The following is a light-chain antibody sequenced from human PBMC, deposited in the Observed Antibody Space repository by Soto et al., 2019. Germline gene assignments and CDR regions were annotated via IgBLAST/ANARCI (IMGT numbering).Light chain of an antibody. Sequence: QSALTQPASVSGSPGQSVTISCTGTRSDVGASNYVSRYQQHPDKAPKLIIHDVSNRPSGVSDRFSGSESGYTANLTISGRDDEHEADDFYCLYIASTGPHIFGTGTKLTVL. CDR3: CLYIASTGPHI. J-gene: IGLJ1*01. V-gene: IGLV2-14*03. CDR2: DVS. CDR1: RSDVGASNY.